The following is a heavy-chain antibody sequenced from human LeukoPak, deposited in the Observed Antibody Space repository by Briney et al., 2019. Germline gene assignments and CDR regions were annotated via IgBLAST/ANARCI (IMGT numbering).Heavy chain of an antibody. V-gene: IGHV1-18*01. D-gene: IGHD3-22*01. CDR3: ARRYYYDSSGRIHAFDI. J-gene: IGHJ3*02. CDR1: GYTFTNYG. CDR2: ISAYNGNT. Sequence: GASVKVSCKASGYTFTNYGISWVRQAPGQGLECMGWISAYNGNTNYAQKLQGRVTMTTDTSTSTAYMELRSLRSDDTAVYYCARRYYYDSSGRIHAFDIWGQGTMVTVSS.